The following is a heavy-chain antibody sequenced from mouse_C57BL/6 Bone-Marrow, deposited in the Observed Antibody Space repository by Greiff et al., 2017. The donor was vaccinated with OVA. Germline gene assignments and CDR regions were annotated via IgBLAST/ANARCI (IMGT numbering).Heavy chain of an antibody. CDR1: GFSLTSYG. V-gene: IGHV2-2*01. Sequence: VQLKQSGPGLVQPSQSLSITCTVSGFSLTSYGVHWVRQSPGKGLEWLGVIWSGGSTDYNAAFISRLSISKDNSKSQVFFKMNSLQADDTAIYYCASYYYGSFAYWGQGTLVTVSA. CDR2: IWSGGST. D-gene: IGHD1-1*01. J-gene: IGHJ3*01. CDR3: ASYYYGSFAY.